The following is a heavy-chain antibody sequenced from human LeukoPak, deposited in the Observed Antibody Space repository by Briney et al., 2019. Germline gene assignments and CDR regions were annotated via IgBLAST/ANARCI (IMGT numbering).Heavy chain of an antibody. V-gene: IGHV1-18*01. Sequence: GASVKVSCKASGYTFTSYGISWVRQAPGQGLEWMGWISAYNGDTSYAQKFQGRVTMTRDTSTSTVYMELSSLRSEDTAVYYCARGRYYDILTGDAFDIWGQGTMVTVSS. CDR1: GYTFTSYG. D-gene: IGHD3-9*01. J-gene: IGHJ3*02. CDR3: ARGRYYDILTGDAFDI. CDR2: ISAYNGDT.